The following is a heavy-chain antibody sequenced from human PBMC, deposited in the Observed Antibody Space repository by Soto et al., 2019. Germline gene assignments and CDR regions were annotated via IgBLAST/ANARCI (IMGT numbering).Heavy chain of an antibody. CDR2: IYYNGRT. J-gene: IGHJ4*02. Sequence: PSETLSLTCTVSGGSISTYYWSWIRQPPGKGLEWIGYIYYNGRTNYNPSLESRVTISLDTSKSQFSLKLSSVSAADTAVYYCARDGSGYDFWSGPYFFDYWGPGXLVTVSS. D-gene: IGHD3-3*01. CDR1: GGSISTYY. V-gene: IGHV4-59*01. CDR3: ARDGSGYDFWSGPYFFDY.